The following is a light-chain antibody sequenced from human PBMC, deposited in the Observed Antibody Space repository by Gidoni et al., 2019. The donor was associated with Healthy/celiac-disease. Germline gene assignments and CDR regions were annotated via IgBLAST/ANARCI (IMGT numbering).Light chain of an antibody. V-gene: IGLV2-14*03. Sequence: QSALTQPASVSESPGQSITISCTGTSSDVGGYNYVSWYQQHPGKAPKLMLYDVSNRPSGVSNRFSGSKSGNTASLTISGLQAEDEADYYCSSYTSSSTRVFGGGTKLTVL. J-gene: IGLJ2*01. CDR1: SSDVGGYNY. CDR3: SSYTSSSTRV. CDR2: DVS.